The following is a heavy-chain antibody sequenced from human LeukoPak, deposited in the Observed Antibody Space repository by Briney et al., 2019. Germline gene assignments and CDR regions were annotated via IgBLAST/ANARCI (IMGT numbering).Heavy chain of an antibody. CDR2: ISAYNGNT. CDR3: ARDGRYYDSSGYPSGD. CDR1: GYTFTSYG. Sequence: GASVKVSCKASGYTFTSYGISWVRQAPGQGLEWMGWISAYNGNTNYAQKLQGRVTMTTDTSTSTAYMELRSLRSDDTAVYYCARDGRYYDSSGYPSGDWGQGTLVTVSS. J-gene: IGHJ4*02. D-gene: IGHD3-22*01. V-gene: IGHV1-18*01.